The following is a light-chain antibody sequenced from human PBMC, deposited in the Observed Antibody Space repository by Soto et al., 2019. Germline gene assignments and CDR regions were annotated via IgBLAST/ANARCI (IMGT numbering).Light chain of an antibody. J-gene: IGKJ1*01. Sequence: EIVLTQSPGTLSLSPGERATLSCRASQSVNSNYLAWYQQKPGQGPRLLMYGASSRATGIPDRFSGSGSGTDFTLTISRLEPADFAVYYCQQYDTSPRTFGQGTKVELK. V-gene: IGKV3-20*01. CDR1: QSVNSNY. CDR3: QQYDTSPRT. CDR2: GAS.